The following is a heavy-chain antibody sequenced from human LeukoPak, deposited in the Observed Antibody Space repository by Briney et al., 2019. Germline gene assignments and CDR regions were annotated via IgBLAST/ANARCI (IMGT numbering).Heavy chain of an antibody. CDR2: INPRSGGT. J-gene: IGHJ1*01. D-gene: IGHD1-26*01. V-gene: IGHV1-2*02. CDR3: ARGTIGSYSSVHD. Sequence: ASVKVSCKASGYTFTGYYMHWVRQAPGQGLEWVGWINPRSGGTDYAQRLQGRVSMTTDTSIATAYMELSRLTPDDTAIYYCARGTIGSYSSVHDWGQGTLLIVSS. CDR1: GYTFTGYY.